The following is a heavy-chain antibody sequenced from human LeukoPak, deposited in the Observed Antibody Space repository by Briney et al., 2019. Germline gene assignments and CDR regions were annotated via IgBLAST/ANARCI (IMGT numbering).Heavy chain of an antibody. V-gene: IGHV1-46*01. CDR1: GYTFTSYY. J-gene: IGHJ6*03. CDR3: ARTTYSSSWYGTGGYYYYHMDV. D-gene: IGHD6-13*01. CDR2: INPSGGST. Sequence: ASVKVSCKASGYTFTSYYMHWVRQAPGQGLEWMGIINPSGGSTSYAQKFQGRVTITADESTSTAYMELSSLRSEDTAVYYCARTTYSSSWYGTGGYYYYHMDVWGKGATVTISS.